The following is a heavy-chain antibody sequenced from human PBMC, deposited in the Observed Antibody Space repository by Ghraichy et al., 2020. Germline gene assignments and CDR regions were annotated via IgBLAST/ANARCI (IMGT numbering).Heavy chain of an antibody. CDR2: VYWDNDN. Sequence: SGPTLVKPTQTLTLTCTFSGFSLTTSGVVVGCIRQPPGKALEWLVFVYWDNDNRYSPSLKNRLTVTNDASKNLLVLIMTDMDPMDTGTYYCAHRGSQSGSYWDGGYFDYWGQGAQVTVSS. J-gene: IGHJ4*02. D-gene: IGHD2-21*01. CDR1: GFSLTTSGVV. V-gene: IGHV2-5*02. CDR3: AHRGSQSGSYWDGGYFDY.